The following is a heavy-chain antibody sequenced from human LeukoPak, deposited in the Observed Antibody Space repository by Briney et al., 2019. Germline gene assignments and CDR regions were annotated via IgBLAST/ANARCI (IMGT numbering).Heavy chain of an antibody. J-gene: IGHJ4*02. Sequence: ASVKVSCKASGYTFTGYYMHWVRQAPGQGLEWMGWINPNSGGTNYAQKFQGRVTMTRDTSISTAYMELSRLRSDDTAVYYCARANYIVVVPAYDYWSQGTLVTVSS. V-gene: IGHV1-2*02. CDR3: ARANYIVVVPAYDY. D-gene: IGHD2-2*01. CDR2: INPNSGGT. CDR1: GYTFTGYY.